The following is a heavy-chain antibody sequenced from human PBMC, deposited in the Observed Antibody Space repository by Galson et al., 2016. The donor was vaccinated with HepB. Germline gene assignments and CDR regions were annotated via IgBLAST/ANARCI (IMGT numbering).Heavy chain of an antibody. CDR2: MNHSGRA. CDR1: GFTFNCY. J-gene: IGHJ5*02. D-gene: IGHD6-19*01. V-gene: IGHV4-34*01. Sequence: LRLSCAASGFTFNCYMSWVRQAPGKGLEWIGEMNHSGRANYNPPLSSRVTMSVDRSRNQFSLKLSSVTAADTAVYYCARSTYSSGWYSGGFDLWGQGIVVTVSS. CDR3: ARSTYSSGWYSGGFDL.